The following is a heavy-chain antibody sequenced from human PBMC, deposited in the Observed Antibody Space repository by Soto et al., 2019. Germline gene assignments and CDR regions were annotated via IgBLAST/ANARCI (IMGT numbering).Heavy chain of an antibody. D-gene: IGHD2-2*01. CDR3: ARVGPSAAVDY. CDR2: INHSGST. J-gene: IGHJ4*02. CDR1: GGSFSGYY. V-gene: IGHV4-34*01. Sequence: PSETLSLTCAVYGGSFSGYYWSWIRQPPGKGLEWIGEINHSGSTNYNPSLKSRVTISVDTSKNQFSLKLSSVTAGDTAVYYCARVGPSAAVDYWGQGTLVTVSS.